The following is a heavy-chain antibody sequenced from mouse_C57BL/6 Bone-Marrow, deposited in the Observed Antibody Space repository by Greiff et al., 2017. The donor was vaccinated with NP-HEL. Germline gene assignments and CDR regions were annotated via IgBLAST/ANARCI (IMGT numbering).Heavy chain of an antibody. CDR2: INYDGSST. J-gene: IGHJ1*03. CDR1: GFTFSDYY. D-gene: IGHD2-5*01. Sequence: EVMLVESEGGLVQPGSSMKLSCTASGFTFSDYYMAWVRQVPEKGLEWVANINYDGSSTYYLDSLKGRFIISRDNAKNILYLQMSSLKSEYTATYYCASVYSNYVGWYFDVWGTGTTVTVSS. CDR3: ASVYSNYVGWYFDV. V-gene: IGHV5-16*01.